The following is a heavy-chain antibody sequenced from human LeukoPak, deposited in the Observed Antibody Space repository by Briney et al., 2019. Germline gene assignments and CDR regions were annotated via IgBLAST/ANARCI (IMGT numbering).Heavy chain of an antibody. Sequence: GGSLRLSCAASGFTFSSYAMSWVRQAPGKGLEWVSAISGSGGSTYYADSVKGRFTISRDNSKNTLYLQMNSLRAEDTAVYYCAKGGGIVVVPAATDYWGQGTLVTASS. V-gene: IGHV3-23*01. D-gene: IGHD2-2*01. J-gene: IGHJ4*02. CDR2: ISGSGGST. CDR1: GFTFSSYA. CDR3: AKGGGIVVVPAATDY.